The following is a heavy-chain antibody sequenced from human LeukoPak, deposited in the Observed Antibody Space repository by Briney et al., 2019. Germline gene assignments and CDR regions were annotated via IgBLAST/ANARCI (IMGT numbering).Heavy chain of an antibody. CDR2: IIPIFGTA. J-gene: IGHJ6*02. Sequence: ASVKVSCTASGGTFSSYAISWVRQAPGQGLEWMGGIIPIFGTANYAQKFQGRVTITADESTSTAYMELRSLRSDDTAVYYCARDTYYDFWSGYYENQYYYYGMDVWGQGTTVTVSS. V-gene: IGHV1-69*13. CDR1: GGTFSSYA. D-gene: IGHD3-3*01. CDR3: ARDTYYDFWSGYYENQYYYYGMDV.